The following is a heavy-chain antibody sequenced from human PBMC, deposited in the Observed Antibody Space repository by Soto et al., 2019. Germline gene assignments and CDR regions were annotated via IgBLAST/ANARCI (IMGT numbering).Heavy chain of an antibody. CDR2: IFYSGST. D-gene: IGHD2-8*01. CDR1: GGSIGTYY. V-gene: IGHV4-59*13. CDR3: ARDGYRTNGVCYGGGGPFDY. J-gene: IGHJ4*02. Sequence: QVQLQESGPGLVKPSETLSLTCTVSGGSIGTYYWNWIRQSPGKGLEWIGYIFYSGSTNYNPSLKSRLTLSVDTSKNQVSLKLSSVTAADTAVYYCARDGYRTNGVCYGGGGPFDYWGQGTLVTVSS.